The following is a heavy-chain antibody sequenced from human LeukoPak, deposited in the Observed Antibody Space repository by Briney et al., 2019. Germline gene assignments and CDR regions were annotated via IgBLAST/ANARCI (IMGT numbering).Heavy chain of an antibody. Sequence: SETLSLTCTVSGGSISTSSYYWGWVRQPPGKGLEWIGYIYYSGSTYYNPSLKSRVTISVDTSKNQFSLKLSSVTAADTAVYYCARAVGSYYTKWGQGTLVTVSS. V-gene: IGHV4-39*07. D-gene: IGHD3-10*01. CDR1: GGSISTSSYY. CDR3: ARAVGSYYTK. CDR2: IYYSGST. J-gene: IGHJ4*02.